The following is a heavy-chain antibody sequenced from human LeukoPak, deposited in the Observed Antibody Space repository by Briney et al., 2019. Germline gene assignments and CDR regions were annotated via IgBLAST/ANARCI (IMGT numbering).Heavy chain of an antibody. V-gene: IGHV4-4*07. CDR1: GGSISIYY. Sequence: SSETLSLTCTVSGGSISIYYWNWIRQPAGKRLEWIGRIFTGGITNYNPSLKSRVTMSVDTSKNQFSLNLSSVTAADTAVYYCARESSGSYYDPQGYMDVWGKGTTVTVSS. D-gene: IGHD3-10*01. CDR2: IFTGGIT. CDR3: ARESSGSYYDPQGYMDV. J-gene: IGHJ6*03.